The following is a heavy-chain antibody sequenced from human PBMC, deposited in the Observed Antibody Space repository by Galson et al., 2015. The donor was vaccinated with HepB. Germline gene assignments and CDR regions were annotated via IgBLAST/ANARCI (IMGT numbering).Heavy chain of an antibody. J-gene: IGHJ5*02. CDR2: IKQDGSEK. CDR1: GFTFNNSW. D-gene: IGHD3-16*01. V-gene: IGHV3-7*01. Sequence: SLRLSCAASGFTFNNSWMSWVRQAPGRGPEWVANIKQDGSEKYYVDSVKGRFTISRDNAKNSLYLQMNSLRAEDMAVYYCARDEGDHGWFDPWGQETLVTVSS. CDR3: ARDEGDHGWFDP.